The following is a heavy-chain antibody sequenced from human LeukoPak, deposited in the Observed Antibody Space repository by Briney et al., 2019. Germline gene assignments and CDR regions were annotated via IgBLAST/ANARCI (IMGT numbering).Heavy chain of an antibody. CDR3: TRAKGYYYDSSGQNP. D-gene: IGHD3-22*01. CDR2: ISSNAYGGAT. V-gene: IGHV3-49*04. CDR1: GFTFGNYA. J-gene: IGHJ5*02. Sequence: SGGSLRLSCTASGFTFGNYAMNWVRQAPGKGLEWVGFISSNAYGGATEYAASVKGRFTIPRDDSKSIAYLQMNSLKTEDTAVYYCTRAKGYYYDSSGQNPWGQGTLVTVSS.